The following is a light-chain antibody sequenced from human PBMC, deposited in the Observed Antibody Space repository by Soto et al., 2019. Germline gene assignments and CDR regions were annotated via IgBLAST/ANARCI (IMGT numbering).Light chain of an antibody. CDR3: QQRSEWPPSLS. Sequence: EIVLTQSPATLSLSPGERATLSCRASQSVTKSLAWYQQKPGQAPRLLIFATSHRATDIPTRFSGSGSETDFTITNSSLETEDFAVSYCQQRSEWPPSLSFGGGTKVEIK. J-gene: IGKJ4*01. CDR1: QSVTKS. V-gene: IGKV3-11*01. CDR2: ATS.